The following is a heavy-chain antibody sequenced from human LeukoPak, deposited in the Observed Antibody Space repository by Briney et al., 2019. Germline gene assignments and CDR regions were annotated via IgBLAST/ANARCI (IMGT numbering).Heavy chain of an antibody. CDR2: INSDGSST. Sequence: PGGSLRLSCAASGFTFSSYWMHWVRQAPGKGLVWVSRINSDGSSTSYADSVRGRFTISRDNAKNTLYLQMNSLRAEDTAVYYCAPGMVAKLDYWDQGTLVTVSS. CDR3: APGMVAKLDY. V-gene: IGHV3-74*01. J-gene: IGHJ4*02. CDR1: GFTFSSYW. D-gene: IGHD5-12*01.